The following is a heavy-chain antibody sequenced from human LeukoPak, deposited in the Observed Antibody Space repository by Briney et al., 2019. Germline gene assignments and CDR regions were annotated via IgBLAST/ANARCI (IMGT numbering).Heavy chain of an antibody. D-gene: IGHD1-1*01. CDR2: ISSSSSTI. CDR3: AREERSGAFDI. CDR1: GFTFSSYS. J-gene: IGHJ3*02. Sequence: GGSLRLSCAASGFTFSSYSMNWVRQAPGKGLEWVSYISSSSSTIYYADSVKGRFTISRDNAKNSLYLQMNSLRAEDTAVYYCAREERSGAFDIWGQGTMVTVSS. V-gene: IGHV3-48*04.